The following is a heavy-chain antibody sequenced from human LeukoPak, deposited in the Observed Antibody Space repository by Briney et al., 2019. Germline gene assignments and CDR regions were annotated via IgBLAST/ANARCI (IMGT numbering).Heavy chain of an antibody. CDR2: IYYSGST. D-gene: IGHD6-19*01. CDR3: ARHAKQWLAAYYFDY. J-gene: IGHJ4*02. CDR1: GGSISSYY. Sequence: SETLSLTCTVSGGSISSYYWSWIRQPPGKGLEWIGYIYYSGSTNYNPSLKSRVTMPVDTSKSQFSLKLSSVTAADTAVYYCARHAKQWLAAYYFDYWGQGTLVTVSS. V-gene: IGHV4-59*08.